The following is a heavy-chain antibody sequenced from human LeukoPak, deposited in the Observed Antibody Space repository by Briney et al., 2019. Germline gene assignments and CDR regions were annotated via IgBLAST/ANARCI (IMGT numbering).Heavy chain of an antibody. Sequence: PGGSLRLSCAASGFTFSSYAMSWVRQAPGKGQEWVSAISGSGGSTYYADSVKGRFTISRDNSKNTLYLQMNSLRAEDTAVYYCAKADIVVVVAAINWFDPWGQGTLVTVSS. CDR3: AKADIVVVVAAINWFDP. CDR2: ISGSGGST. CDR1: GFTFSSYA. J-gene: IGHJ5*02. V-gene: IGHV3-23*01. D-gene: IGHD2-15*01.